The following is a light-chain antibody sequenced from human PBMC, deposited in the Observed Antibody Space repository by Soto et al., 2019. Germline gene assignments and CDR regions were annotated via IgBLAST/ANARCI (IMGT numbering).Light chain of an antibody. V-gene: IGLV2-14*01. CDR1: SSDVGGYNY. CDR2: EVS. Sequence: QSALTQPASVSGTLGQSITISCTGTSSDVGGYNYVSWYQQHPDKAPKLIISEVSDRPSGVSHRFSGSKTGNTASLTISGLLAEDEADYYCSSYTSSSTLVVFGGGTKLTVL. J-gene: IGLJ2*01. CDR3: SSYTSSSTLVV.